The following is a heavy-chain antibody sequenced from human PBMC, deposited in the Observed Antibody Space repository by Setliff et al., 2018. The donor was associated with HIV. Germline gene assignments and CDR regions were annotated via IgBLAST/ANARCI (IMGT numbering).Heavy chain of an antibody. CDR1: GYTFTTYG. J-gene: IGHJ4*02. Sequence: GASVKVSCKASGYTFTTYGITWVRQAPGQGLEWMGWISTYNGNTNYAQKFQGRVTMTTVASTSTAYMELRSLRSDDTAVYYCATVPLGDWSFDSWGQGTLVTVSS. CDR3: ATVPLGDWSFDS. D-gene: IGHD3-9*01. CDR2: ISTYNGNT. V-gene: IGHV1-18*01.